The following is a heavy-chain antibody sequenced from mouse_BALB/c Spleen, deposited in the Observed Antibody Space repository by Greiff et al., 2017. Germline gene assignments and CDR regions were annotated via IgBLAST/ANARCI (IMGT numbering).Heavy chain of an antibody. CDR2: ISYSGST. Sequence: VQLQQSGPGLVKPSQSLSLTCTVTGYSITSDYAWNWIRQFPGNQLEWMGYISYSGSTSYNPSLKSRISITRDTSKNQFFLQLNSVTTEDTATYYCARCDDMGMDYWGQGTSVTVSS. CDR1: GYSITSDYA. J-gene: IGHJ4*01. V-gene: IGHV3-2*02. CDR3: ARCDDMGMDY. D-gene: IGHD2-12*01.